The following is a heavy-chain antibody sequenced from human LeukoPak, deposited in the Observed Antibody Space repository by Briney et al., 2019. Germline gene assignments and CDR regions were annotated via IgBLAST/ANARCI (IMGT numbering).Heavy chain of an antibody. V-gene: IGHV4-39*07. J-gene: IGHJ4*02. CDR1: GGSISSSSYY. D-gene: IGHD2-21*02. Sequence: PSETLSLTCTVSGGSISSSSYYWGWIRQPPGNGLEWIGSIYYSGSTYYNPSLKSRVTISVDTSKNQFSLKLSSVTAADTAVYYCARLVVTARDGHYFDYWGQGTLVTVSS. CDR2: IYYSGST. CDR3: ARLVVTARDGHYFDY.